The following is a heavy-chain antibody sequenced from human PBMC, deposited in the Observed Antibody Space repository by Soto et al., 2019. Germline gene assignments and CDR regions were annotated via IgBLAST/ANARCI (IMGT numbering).Heavy chain of an antibody. CDR2: TNSDGSST. J-gene: IGHJ4*02. CDR1: GFTFSTYW. Sequence: GGSLRLSCAASGFTFSTYWMHWVRQAPGKGLVWVSRTNSDGSSTSYADSVKGRFTISRDNAKNTLYLQMNSLRAEDTAVYYCARALYSGSYTVAYWGQGTLVTVSS. D-gene: IGHD1-26*01. CDR3: ARALYSGSYTVAY. V-gene: IGHV3-74*01.